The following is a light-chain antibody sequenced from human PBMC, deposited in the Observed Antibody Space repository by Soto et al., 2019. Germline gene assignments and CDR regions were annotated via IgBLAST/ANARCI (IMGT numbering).Light chain of an antibody. V-gene: IGLV7-46*01. CDR3: LVFYSDAVV. Sequence: QAVVTQEPSLTVSPGGTVTLTCGSTTGDLTSGHYPFWFQQKPGQAPRTVIYDTSNKHSWTPARFSGSLLGGKAALTLSGAQPEDEAEYYCLVFYSDAVVIGGGTKLTVL. J-gene: IGLJ2*01. CDR1: TGDLTSGHY. CDR2: DTS.